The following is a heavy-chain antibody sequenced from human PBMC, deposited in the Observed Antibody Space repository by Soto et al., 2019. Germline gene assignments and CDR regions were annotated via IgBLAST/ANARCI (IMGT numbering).Heavy chain of an antibody. J-gene: IGHJ4*02. V-gene: IGHV3-33*06. CDR2: IWYDGSNK. Sequence: QVQLVESGGGVVQPGRSLRLSCAASGFSFTTYGMHWVRQAPGEGLEWVAVIWYDGSNKYYADSVKGRFTISRDTSKNPLYLQRNGLRAEDTAVFYWAKDRGGGAVVPDYWGQGTLVTVSS. CDR1: GFSFTTYG. CDR3: AKDRGGGAVVPDY. D-gene: IGHD2-21*01.